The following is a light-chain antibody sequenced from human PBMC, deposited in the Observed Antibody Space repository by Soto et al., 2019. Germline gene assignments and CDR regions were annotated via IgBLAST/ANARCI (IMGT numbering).Light chain of an antibody. J-gene: IGKJ1*01. V-gene: IGKV3-11*01. CDR3: YQYGSSRT. CDR2: DAS. Sequence: HSPPTLSMCPRQRVNHSCRDSNSISSSLAWYRPRPGQPSRILIFDASKSAVGMRDRFSGCGSGTDFTLSILTLEPVDFAIYYCYQYGSSRTFGQGTKVDIK. CDR1: NSISSS.